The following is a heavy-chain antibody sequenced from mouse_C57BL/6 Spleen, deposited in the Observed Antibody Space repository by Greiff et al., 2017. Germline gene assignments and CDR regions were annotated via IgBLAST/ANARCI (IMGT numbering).Heavy chain of an antibody. D-gene: IGHD3-2*01. CDR3: ARARRQHPKDD. CDR1: GYTFTSYW. V-gene: IGHV1-64*01. CDR2: IHPNRGST. J-gene: IGHJ2*01. Sequence: QVQLQQPGAELVKPGASVKLSCKASGYTFTSYWMHWVKQRPGQGLEWIGMIHPNRGSTNYNEKFKSKATLTVDKSSSTAYMQLSSLTSADSAVXYRARARRQHPKDDWGQGTTLTVSS.